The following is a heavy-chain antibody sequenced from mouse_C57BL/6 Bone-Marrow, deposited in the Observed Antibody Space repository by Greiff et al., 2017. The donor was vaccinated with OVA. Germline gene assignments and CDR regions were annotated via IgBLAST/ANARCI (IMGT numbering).Heavy chain of an antibody. V-gene: IGHV1-64*01. Sequence: VQLQQPGAELVKPGASVKLSCKASGYTFTSYWMHWVKQRPGQGLEWIGMIHPNSGSTNYNEKLQSKAKLTVDKSSSTAYMQRSSLTSEDSAVYYCARPLITTVVTTRYFDVWGTGTTVTVSS. CDR3: ARPLITTVVTTRYFDV. J-gene: IGHJ1*03. D-gene: IGHD1-1*01. CDR2: IHPNSGST. CDR1: GYTFTSYW.